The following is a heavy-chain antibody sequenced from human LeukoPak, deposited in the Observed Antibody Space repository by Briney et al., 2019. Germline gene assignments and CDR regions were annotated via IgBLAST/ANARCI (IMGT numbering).Heavy chain of an antibody. J-gene: IGHJ4*02. CDR2: INPDSGCT. V-gene: IGHV1-2*02. Sequence: ELMAWINPDSGCTTLAQKFQGRVTMTRDTSISTAYMELSRLRSDDTAVYYCARDWRLDYWGQGTPVTVSS. D-gene: IGHD6-25*01. CDR3: ARDWRLDY.